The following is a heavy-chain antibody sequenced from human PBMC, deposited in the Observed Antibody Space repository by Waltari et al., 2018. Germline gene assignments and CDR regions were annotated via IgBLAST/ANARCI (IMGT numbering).Heavy chain of an antibody. CDR2: IYTSGST. CDR3: ARASPRLRYGDRNYDWYFDL. D-gene: IGHD4-17*01. CDR1: GGSISSYY. V-gene: IGHV4-4*07. J-gene: IGHJ2*01. Sequence: QVQLQESGPGLVKPSETLSLTCTVSGGSISSYYWSWIRQPAGKGLEWIGRIYTSGSTNYNHSLKSRVTMSVDTSKNQFSLKLSSVTAADTAVYYCARASPRLRYGDRNYDWYFDLWGRGTLVTGSS.